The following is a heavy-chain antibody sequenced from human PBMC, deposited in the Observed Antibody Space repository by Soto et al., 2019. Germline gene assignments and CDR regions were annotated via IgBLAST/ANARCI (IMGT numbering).Heavy chain of an antibody. J-gene: IGHJ4*02. D-gene: IGHD6-13*01. V-gene: IGHV4-30-4*01. CDR1: GASISSDDHY. CDR3: ASRHSSPYFDY. CDR2: IYYSGST. Sequence: SETLSLTCTVSGASISSDDHYWSWIRQPPGKGLEWIGYIYYSGSTYYNPSLKSRVTISVDTSKNQFSLKLNSVTAADTAVYYCASRHSSPYFDYWGQGTLVTVSS.